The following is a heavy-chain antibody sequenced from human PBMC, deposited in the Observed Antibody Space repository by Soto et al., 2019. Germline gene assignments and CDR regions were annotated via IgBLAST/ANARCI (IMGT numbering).Heavy chain of an antibody. CDR1: GFTFGDYA. CDR3: AKDKYSDNSGFPDX. V-gene: IGHV3-9*01. Sequence: SLRLSCATSGFTFGDYAMHWVRQAPGKGLEWFSVIILNGVSLGYADSVKARLTISRDNAKNYLYLQMNSLSADDTALYYCAKDKYSDNSGFPDXWGQRTLVNVSX. J-gene: IGHJ1*01. D-gene: IGHD3-22*01. CDR2: IILNGVSL.